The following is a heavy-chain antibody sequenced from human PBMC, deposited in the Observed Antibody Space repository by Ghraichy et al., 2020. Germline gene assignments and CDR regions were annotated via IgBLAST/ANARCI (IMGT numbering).Heavy chain of an antibody. J-gene: IGHJ5*02. V-gene: IGHV4-31*03. CDR2: IYYSGST. Sequence: SETLSLTCTVSGGSISSGGYYWSWIRQHPGKGLEWIGYIYYSGSTYYNPSLKSRVTISVDTSKNQFSLKLSSVTAADTAVYYCARAEYSSSYWFDPWGQGTLVTVSS. D-gene: IGHD6-6*01. CDR1: GGSISSGGYY. CDR3: ARAEYSSSYWFDP.